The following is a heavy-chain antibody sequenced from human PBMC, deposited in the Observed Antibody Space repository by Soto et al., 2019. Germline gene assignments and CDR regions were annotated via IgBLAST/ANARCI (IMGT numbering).Heavy chain of an antibody. D-gene: IGHD5-12*01. CDR3: ARSSGYVPGGY. V-gene: IGHV4-38-2*01. J-gene: IGHJ4*02. CDR1: GYPISSGYY. Sequence: SETLSLTCAVSGYPISSGYYWGWIRQPPGKGLEWIGIIHHSGSTYYNPSLRSRVTISVDTSKNQFSLKMPSVTAADTAVYYCARSSGYVPGGYWGQGILVTVSS. CDR2: IHHSGST.